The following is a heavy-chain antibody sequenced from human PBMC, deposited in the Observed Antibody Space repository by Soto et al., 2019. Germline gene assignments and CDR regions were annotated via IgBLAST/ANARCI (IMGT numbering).Heavy chain of an antibody. CDR2: TRNKANSYTT. CDR1: GFIFSDHY. V-gene: IGHV3-72*01. Sequence: EVHLVESGGGLVQPGGSLRLSCAASGFIFSDHYMDWVRKAPGKGLEWVGRTRNKANSYTTEYAASVKGRFTISRDDSEDSLYLQMNGLKAEDTAVYYCVMTSYRSGWYFDYWGQGALVTVSS. J-gene: IGHJ4*02. D-gene: IGHD6-19*01. CDR3: VMTSYRSGWYFDY.